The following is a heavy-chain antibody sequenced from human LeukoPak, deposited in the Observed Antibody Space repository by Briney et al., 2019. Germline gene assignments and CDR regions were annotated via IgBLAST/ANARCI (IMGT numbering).Heavy chain of an antibody. V-gene: IGHV3-53*01. Sequence: GGSLRLSCAASEFTVSRNYMSWVRQAPGKGLEWVSIIYSDFGTYYADSVKGRFTISRDNSKNTVYLQMNSLRAEDTAVYYCATPREPLRYPYDMDVWGLGTTVTVSS. D-gene: IGHD3-9*01. CDR3: ATPREPLRYPYDMDV. J-gene: IGHJ6*02. CDR2: IYSDFGT. CDR1: EFTVSRNY.